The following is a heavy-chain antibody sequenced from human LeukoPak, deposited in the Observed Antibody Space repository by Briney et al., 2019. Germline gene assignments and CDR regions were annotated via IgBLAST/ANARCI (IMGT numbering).Heavy chain of an antibody. CDR3: AKDLILTGYYWNFDY. CDR2: ISGSGGST. V-gene: IGHV3-23*01. D-gene: IGHD3-9*01. CDR1: GFTFSYCA. J-gene: IGHJ4*02. Sequence: QSGGSLRLSCAASGFTFSYCAMSWVRQAPGKGLEWVSAISGSGGSTYYADSVKGRFTISRDDSKNTLYLRMNSLRAEDTALYYCAKDLILTGYYWNFDYWGQGTLVTVSS.